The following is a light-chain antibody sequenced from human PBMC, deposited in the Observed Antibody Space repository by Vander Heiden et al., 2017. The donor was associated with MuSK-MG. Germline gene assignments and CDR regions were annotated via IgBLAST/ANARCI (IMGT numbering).Light chain of an antibody. CDR1: QSVSSN. V-gene: IGKV3D-15*01. J-gene: IGKJ3*01. Sequence: EIVMTPSPATLSVSPGERATLSCRASQSVSSNLAWYQQKPGQAPRLLIYGASTRATGIPARFSGSGSGTEFTLTISSLQSEDFAVYYCQQYNNWPPLFTFGPGTKVDIK. CDR3: QQYNNWPPLFT. CDR2: GAS.